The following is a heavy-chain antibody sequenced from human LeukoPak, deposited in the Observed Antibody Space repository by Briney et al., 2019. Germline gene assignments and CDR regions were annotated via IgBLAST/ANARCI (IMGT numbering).Heavy chain of an antibody. V-gene: IGHV3-48*01. J-gene: IGHJ6*04. D-gene: IGHD3-10*02. CDR2: ISSSSSTI. CDR1: GFTFSSYS. CDR3: AELGITMIGGV. Sequence: GGSLRLSCAASGFTFSSYSMNWVRQAPGKGLEWVSYISSSSSTIYYADSVKGRFTSSRDNARNSLYLQMNSLRADDTAVYYCAELGITMIGGVWGKGTTVTISS.